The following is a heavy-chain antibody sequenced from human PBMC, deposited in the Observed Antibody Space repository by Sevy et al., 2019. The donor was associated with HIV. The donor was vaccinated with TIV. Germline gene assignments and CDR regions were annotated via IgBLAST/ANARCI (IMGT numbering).Heavy chain of an antibody. CDR2: IRSKVNNYAT. J-gene: IGHJ4*02. Sequence: GGSLRLSCAASGFTFSASTIYWVRQASGKGLEWVGRIRSKVNNYATSYIASVKGRVTISRGDSKNTAYLQMNSLKTEYTAVYYCTRRQYYFDTSVYEFHYLDDWGQGTRVTVSS. CDR1: GFTFSAST. V-gene: IGHV3-73*01. CDR3: TRRQYYFDTSVYEFHYLDD. D-gene: IGHD3-22*01.